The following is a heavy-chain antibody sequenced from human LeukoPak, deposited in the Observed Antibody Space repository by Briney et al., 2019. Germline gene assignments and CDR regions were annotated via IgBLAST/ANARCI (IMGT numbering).Heavy chain of an antibody. Sequence: GASVKVSCKVSGYTLTELSMHWVRQAPGKGLEWMGGFDPEDGETIYAQKFQGRVTMTEDTSTDTAYMELSRLRSDDTAVYYCARGTAHCTNGVCYTGWSFDYWGQGTLVTVSS. V-gene: IGHV1-24*01. CDR3: ARGTAHCTNGVCYTGWSFDY. D-gene: IGHD2-8*01. J-gene: IGHJ4*02. CDR2: FDPEDGET. CDR1: GYTLTELS.